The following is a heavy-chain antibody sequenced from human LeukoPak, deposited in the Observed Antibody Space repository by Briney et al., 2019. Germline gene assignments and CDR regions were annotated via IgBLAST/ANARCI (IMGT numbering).Heavy chain of an antibody. CDR3: VRFRDYSAFDI. V-gene: IGHV6-1*01. J-gene: IGHJ3*02. Sequence: SQTLSLTCAISGDSVSSNSAACSWIRQSPSRGLEWLGRTYYRSKWYNDYALSVKSRITINPDTSKNQFSLQLSSVTPEDTAVYFCVRFRDYSAFDIWGQGTMVTVSS. CDR2: TYYRSKWYN. CDR1: GDSVSSNSAA. D-gene: IGHD2-21*01.